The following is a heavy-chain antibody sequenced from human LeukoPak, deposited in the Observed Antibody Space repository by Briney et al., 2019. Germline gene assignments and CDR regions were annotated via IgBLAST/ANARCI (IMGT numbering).Heavy chain of an antibody. CDR3: ARGAYYYED. V-gene: IGHV3-48*02. Sequence: GGSLRLSCAASGFTFSTYSMNWVRQAPGKGLEWLSYISLTSNTIYYADSVQGRFSISRDNAKNSLYLQMNSLRDEDTAVYYCARGAYYYEDWGQGTLVTVSS. CDR2: ISLTSNTI. CDR1: GFTFSTYS. J-gene: IGHJ4*02. D-gene: IGHD3-22*01.